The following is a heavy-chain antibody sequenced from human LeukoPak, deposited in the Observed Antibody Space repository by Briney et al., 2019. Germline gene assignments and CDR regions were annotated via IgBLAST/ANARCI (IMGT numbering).Heavy chain of an antibody. V-gene: IGHV3-48*03. J-gene: IGHJ4*02. Sequence: GGSLGLSCAASGFTFSSYEMNWVRQAPGKGLEWVSYISSSGSTIYYADSVKGRFTIPRDNAKNSLYLQMNSLRAGDTAVYYCARARGYCSSTSCYRTFVFDYWGQGTLVTVSS. D-gene: IGHD2-2*01. CDR1: GFTFSSYE. CDR2: ISSSGSTI. CDR3: ARARGYCSSTSCYRTFVFDY.